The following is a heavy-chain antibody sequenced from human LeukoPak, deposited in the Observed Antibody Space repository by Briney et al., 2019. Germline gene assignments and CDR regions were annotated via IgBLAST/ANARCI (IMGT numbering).Heavy chain of an antibody. CDR2: IWYDGSNK. V-gene: IGHV3-33*01. Sequence: GRSLRLSCAASGFTFGSYGMHWVRQAPGKGLEWVAVIWYDGSNKYYADSVKGRFTISRDNSKNTLYLQMNSLRAEDTAVYYCATGVAAAGNYYYGMDVWGQGTTVTVSS. J-gene: IGHJ6*02. CDR1: GFTFGSYG. CDR3: ATGVAAAGNYYYGMDV. D-gene: IGHD6-13*01.